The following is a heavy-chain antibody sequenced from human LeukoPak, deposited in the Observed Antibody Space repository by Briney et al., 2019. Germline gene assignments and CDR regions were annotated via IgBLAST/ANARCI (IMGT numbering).Heavy chain of an antibody. CDR3: ARHYRVRYGSGSYSSYYYMDV. V-gene: IGHV4-34*01. CDR2: INHSGST. J-gene: IGHJ6*03. D-gene: IGHD3-10*01. CDR1: GGSFSGYS. Sequence: SSETLSLTCAVYGGSFSGYSWTWIRQPPGKGLEWIGEINHSGSTNYNPSLKSRVTISVDTSKNQFSLKLSSVTAADTAVYYCARHYRVRYGSGSYSSYYYMDVWGKGTTVTISS.